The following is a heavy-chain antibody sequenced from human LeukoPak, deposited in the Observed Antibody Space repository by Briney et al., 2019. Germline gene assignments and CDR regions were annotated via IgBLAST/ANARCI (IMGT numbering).Heavy chain of an antibody. CDR2: ISFDGRNK. Sequence: GRSLRPSCAASGFTFSSYGMHWVRQAPGKGLEWVAVISFDGRNKYFADSVKGRFTISRDNSKNTLYLQMNSLRAEDTAVYYCAKEKYRGYSYGSGDYWGQGTLVTVSS. V-gene: IGHV3-30*18. CDR3: AKEKYRGYSYGSGDY. D-gene: IGHD5-18*01. J-gene: IGHJ4*02. CDR1: GFTFSSYG.